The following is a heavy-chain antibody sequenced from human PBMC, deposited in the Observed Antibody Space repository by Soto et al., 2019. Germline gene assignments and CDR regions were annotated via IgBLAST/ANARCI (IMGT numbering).Heavy chain of an antibody. CDR3: ARGGLLGYCSGGSCHDAFDI. CDR2: ISSSSSTI. D-gene: IGHD2-15*01. J-gene: IGHJ3*02. CDR1: GFTFSSYS. V-gene: IGHV3-48*01. Sequence: EVQLVESGGGLVQPGGSLRLSCAASGFTFSSYSMNWVRQAPGKGLEWVSYISSSSSTIYYADSVKGRFTISRDNAKNSLYLQTNSLRAEDTAVYYCARGGLLGYCSGGSCHDAFDIWGQGTMVTVSS.